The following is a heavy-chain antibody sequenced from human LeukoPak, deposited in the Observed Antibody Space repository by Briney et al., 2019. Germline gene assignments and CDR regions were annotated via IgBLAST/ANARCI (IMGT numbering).Heavy chain of an antibody. CDR2: ISYDGTIK. J-gene: IGHJ4*02. CDR3: AKDDWGNYGRSLDY. V-gene: IGHV3-30*18. CDR1: GFTFSTYG. D-gene: IGHD1-7*01. Sequence: GGSLRPSCAASGFTFSTYGMHWVRQAPGKGLEWVAVISYDGTIKDYADSVKGRFTISRDNSKNTLYLQMSSLRAEDTAVYYCAKDDWGNYGRSLDYWGQGTLVTVSS.